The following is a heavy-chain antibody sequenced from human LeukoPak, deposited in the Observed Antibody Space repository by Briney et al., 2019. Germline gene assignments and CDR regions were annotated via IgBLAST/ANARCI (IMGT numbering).Heavy chain of an antibody. CDR2: ISGSGGST. CDR3: AKDSFSAAAGTGWYFDL. V-gene: IGHV3-23*01. J-gene: IGHJ2*01. Sequence: PGGSLRLSCAASGFTFSSYAMSWVRQAPGKGLEWVSAISGSGGSTYYADSVKGRFTISRDNSKNTLYLQMNSLRAEDTAGYYCAKDSFSAAAGTGWYFDLWGRGTLVTVSS. CDR1: GFTFSSYA. D-gene: IGHD6-13*01.